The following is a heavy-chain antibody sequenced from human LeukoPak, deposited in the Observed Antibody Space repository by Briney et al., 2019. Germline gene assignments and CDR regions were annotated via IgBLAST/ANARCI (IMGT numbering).Heavy chain of an antibody. CDR2: ISFDGGNK. J-gene: IGHJ4*02. Sequence: GGSLRLSCAASGFTFSSYAMHWVRQAPGKGLEWVAVISFDGGNKYYAESVKGRFTISRDNPKNTLSLQMNSLRAEDTAVYYYASPPPGGSYYDFDYWGQGTLVTVSS. D-gene: IGHD1-26*01. CDR3: ASPPPGGSYYDFDY. CDR1: GFTFSSYA. V-gene: IGHV3-30-3*02.